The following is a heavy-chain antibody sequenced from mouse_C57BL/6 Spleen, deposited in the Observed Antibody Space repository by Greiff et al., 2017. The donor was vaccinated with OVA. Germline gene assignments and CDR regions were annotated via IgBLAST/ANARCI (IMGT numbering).Heavy chain of an antibody. Sequence: QVQLKQPGAELVKPGASVKLSCKASGYTFTSYWMQWVKQRPGQGLEWIGEIDPSDSYTNSNQKFKGKATLTVDTSSSTAYMQLSSLTSEDSAVYYCARRGYYYGSSYYFDYWGQGTTLTVSS. J-gene: IGHJ2*01. D-gene: IGHD1-1*01. CDR3: ARRGYYYGSSYYFDY. CDR2: IDPSDSYT. V-gene: IGHV1-50*01. CDR1: GYTFTSYW.